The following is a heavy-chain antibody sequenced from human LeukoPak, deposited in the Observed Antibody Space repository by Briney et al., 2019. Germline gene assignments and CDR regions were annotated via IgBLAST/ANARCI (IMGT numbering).Heavy chain of an antibody. D-gene: IGHD3-22*01. CDR3: ARVRTNYDSSGYYPYYYYGMDV. CDR1: GFTFSSYA. Sequence: GGSLRLSCAASGFTFSSYAMHWVRQAPGKGLEWVAVISYDGSNKYYADSVKGRFTISRDNSKNTLYLQMNSLRAEDTAVYYCARVRTNYDSSGYYPYYYYGMDVWGQGTTVTVSS. V-gene: IGHV3-30-3*01. CDR2: ISYDGSNK. J-gene: IGHJ6*02.